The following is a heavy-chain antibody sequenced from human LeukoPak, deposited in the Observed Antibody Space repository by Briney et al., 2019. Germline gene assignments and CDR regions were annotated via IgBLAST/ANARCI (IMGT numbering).Heavy chain of an antibody. V-gene: IGHV4-59*08. Sequence: SETLSLTCAVSGGSISSYYWSWIRQPPGKGLEWIGYIYYSGSTNYNPSLKSRVTISVDTSKNQFSLKLSSVTAADTAVYYCASHRSGRTTFDIWGQGTMVTVSS. D-gene: IGHD2-15*01. CDR1: GGSISSYY. CDR3: ASHRSGRTTFDI. CDR2: IYYSGST. J-gene: IGHJ3*02.